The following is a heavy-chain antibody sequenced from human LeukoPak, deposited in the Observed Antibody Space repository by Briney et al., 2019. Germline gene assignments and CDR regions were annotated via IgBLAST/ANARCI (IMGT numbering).Heavy chain of an antibody. V-gene: IGHV3-30-3*01. D-gene: IGHD2-2*01. CDR1: GFTFSSYA. Sequence: GRSLRLSCAASGFTFSSYAMHWVRQAPGKGLEWVAVISYDGSNKYYADSVKGRFTISRDNSKNTLYLQMNSLRAEDTAVYYCAKGWYQLLLYYFDYWGQGTLVTVSS. J-gene: IGHJ4*02. CDR3: AKGWYQLLLYYFDY. CDR2: ISYDGSNK.